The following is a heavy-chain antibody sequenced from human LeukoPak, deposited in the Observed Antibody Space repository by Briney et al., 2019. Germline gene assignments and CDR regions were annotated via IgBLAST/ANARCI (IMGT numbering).Heavy chain of an antibody. J-gene: IGHJ4*02. CDR2: INHSGST. CDR1: GGSFSGYY. Sequence: SETLSLTCAVYGGSFSGYYWSWIRQPPGKGLEWIGEINHSGSTNYNPSLKSRVTISVDTSKNQFSLKLSSVTAADTAVYYCAWGGGYSYGRRYIFDYWGQGTLVTVSS. V-gene: IGHV4-34*01. CDR3: AWGGGYSYGRRYIFDY. D-gene: IGHD5-18*01.